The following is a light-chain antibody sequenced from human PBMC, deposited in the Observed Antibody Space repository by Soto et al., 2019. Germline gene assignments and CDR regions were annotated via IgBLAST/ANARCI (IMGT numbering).Light chain of an antibody. V-gene: IGKV3-20*01. J-gene: IGKJ5*01. Sequence: EFVLTQSPVTLSLSPGERATLSCRASQTVRNNYLAWYQQKPGQAPRLLIYDASSRATGIPDRFSGGGSGTDFTLTISRLEPEDFAVYYCQQYASSPITFGQGTRLEIK. CDR1: QTVRNNY. CDR2: DAS. CDR3: QQYASSPIT.